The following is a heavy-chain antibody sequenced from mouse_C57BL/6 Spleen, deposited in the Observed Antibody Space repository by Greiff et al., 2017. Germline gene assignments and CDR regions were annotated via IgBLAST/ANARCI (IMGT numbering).Heavy chain of an antibody. D-gene: IGHD4-1*01. CDR1: GFTFSSYG. CDR3: ARLVTGFDN. J-gene: IGHJ2*01. Sequence: EVQGVESGGDLVKPGGSLKLSCAASGFTFSSYGMSWVRQTPDKRLEWVATISSGGSYTYYPDSVKGRFTISRDNAKNTLYLQMSSLKSEDTAMYYCARLVTGFDNWGQGTTRTVSS. V-gene: IGHV5-6*01. CDR2: ISSGGSYT.